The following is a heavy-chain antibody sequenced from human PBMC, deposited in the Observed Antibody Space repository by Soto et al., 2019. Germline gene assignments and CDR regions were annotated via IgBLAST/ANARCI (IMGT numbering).Heavy chain of an antibody. D-gene: IGHD6-19*01. CDR1: GFTFSSYA. J-gene: IGHJ4*02. CDR2: ISGSGGST. Sequence: EVQLLESGGGLVQPGGSLRLSCAASGFTFSSYAMSWVRQAPGKGLEWVSAISGSGGSTYYADSVKGRFTISRDNSKNTLYLQMNSLRAEDTAVYYCARYLSIAVAGTHTDYWGQGTLLTVSS. CDR3: ARYLSIAVAGTHTDY. V-gene: IGHV3-23*01.